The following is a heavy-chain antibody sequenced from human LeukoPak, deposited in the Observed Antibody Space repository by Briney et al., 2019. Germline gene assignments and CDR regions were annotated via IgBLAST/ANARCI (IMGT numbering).Heavy chain of an antibody. CDR1: GGSISSYY. D-gene: IGHD1-26*01. V-gene: IGHV4-59*12. Sequence: SETLSLTCTVSGGSISSYYWSWIRQPPGKGLEWIGYIYYSGSTNYNPSLKSRVTISVDTSKNQFSLKLSSVTAADTAVYYCARASVGAMGFDYWGQGTLVTVSS. CDR3: ARASVGAMGFDY. CDR2: IYYSGST. J-gene: IGHJ4*02.